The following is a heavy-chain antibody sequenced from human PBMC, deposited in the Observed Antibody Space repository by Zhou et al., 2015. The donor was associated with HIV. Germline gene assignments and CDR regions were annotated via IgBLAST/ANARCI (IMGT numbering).Heavy chain of an antibody. D-gene: IGHD6-6*01. J-gene: IGHJ1*01. CDR2: IIPIFGTA. CDR3: ARGPEYRPAEYFQH. V-gene: IGHV1-69*01. Sequence: QVQLVQSGAEVKKPGSSVKVSCKASGGTFSSYAISWVRQAPGQGLEWMGGIIPIFGTANYAQKFQGRVTITADESTSTAYMELSSLRSEDTAVYYCARGPEYRPAEYFQHWGQGTLVTVSS. CDR1: GGTFSSYA.